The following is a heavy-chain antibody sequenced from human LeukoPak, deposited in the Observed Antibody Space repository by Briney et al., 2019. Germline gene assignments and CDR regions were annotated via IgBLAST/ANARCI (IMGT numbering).Heavy chain of an antibody. CDR3: ARARDGHINNWFDP. Sequence: SETLSLTCAVYGGSFNSYYWSWIRQPPGKGLEWIGYIYYSGSTNYNPSLKSRVTISVDTSKNQFSLKMSSVTAADTAVYYCARARDGHINNWFDPWGQGTLVTVSS. D-gene: IGHD5-24*01. CDR1: GGSFNSYY. J-gene: IGHJ5*02. CDR2: IYYSGST. V-gene: IGHV4-59*01.